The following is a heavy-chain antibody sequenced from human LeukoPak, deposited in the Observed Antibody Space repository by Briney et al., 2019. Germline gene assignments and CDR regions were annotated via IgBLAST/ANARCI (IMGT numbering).Heavy chain of an antibody. CDR1: GGTFSSYA. J-gene: IGHJ4*02. Sequence: SVKVSCKASGGTFSSYAISWVRQAPGQGLEWMGRIIPIFGTANYAQKFQGRVTITTDESTSTAYMELSSLRSEDTAVYYCAIGTVELGVNFDYWGPGTLVTVSS. CDR2: IIPIFGTA. CDR3: AIGTVELGVNFDY. V-gene: IGHV1-69*05. D-gene: IGHD4-23*01.